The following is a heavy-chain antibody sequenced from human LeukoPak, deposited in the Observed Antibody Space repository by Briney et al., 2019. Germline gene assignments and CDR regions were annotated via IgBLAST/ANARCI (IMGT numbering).Heavy chain of an antibody. Sequence: SETLSLTCTVSGGSVSRGSYYWSWIRQPPGNGLEWIGYIYDSGSTNYNPSLKSRVTISVDTSKNHFSLKLSSVTAADTAVYYCARDPSGYFNYWGQGTLVTVSS. CDR1: GGSVSRGSYY. CDR3: ARDPSGYFNY. CDR2: IYDSGST. V-gene: IGHV4-61*03. J-gene: IGHJ4*02. D-gene: IGHD3-22*01.